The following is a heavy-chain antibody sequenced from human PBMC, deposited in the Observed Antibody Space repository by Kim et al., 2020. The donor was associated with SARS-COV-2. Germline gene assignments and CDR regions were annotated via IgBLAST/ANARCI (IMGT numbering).Heavy chain of an antibody. D-gene: IGHD1-26*01. V-gene: IGHV1-3*01. Sequence: NGDTKYSQKFQDRVTVTRDTSASTAYMELSGLRSEDTAVYYCTRAPGGVEWGQGTLVTVSS. CDR3: TRAPGGVE. CDR2: NGDT. J-gene: IGHJ4*02.